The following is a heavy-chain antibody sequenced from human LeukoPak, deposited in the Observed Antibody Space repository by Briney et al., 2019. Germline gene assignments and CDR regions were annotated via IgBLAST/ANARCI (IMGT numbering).Heavy chain of an antibody. CDR2: ISYDGSNK. CDR3: AKTPKDYDSSGGGGFDY. J-gene: IGHJ4*02. D-gene: IGHD3-22*01. Sequence: PGKSLRLSCAASGFTFSGYPIHWVRQAPGKGLEWVAVISYDGSNKYYADSVKGRFTISRDNSKNTLYLQMSSLRAEDTAVYFCAKTPKDYDSSGGGGFDYLGQGTLVTVSS. V-gene: IGHV3-30-3*02. CDR1: GFTFSGYP.